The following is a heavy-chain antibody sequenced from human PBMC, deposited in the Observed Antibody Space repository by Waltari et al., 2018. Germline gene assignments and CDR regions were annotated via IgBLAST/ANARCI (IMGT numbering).Heavy chain of an antibody. V-gene: IGHV3-7*01. CDR1: GFTFSRYW. D-gene: IGHD2-15*01. J-gene: IGHJ4*02. CDR2: MNPDGSEK. CDR3: ARTGYGGNALDY. Sequence: EVQLVESGGGLVPPGGSLRLSCAASGFTFSRYWMNWVRQAPVKGLEGVPNMNPDGSEKQYVDSVKGRFPTSRDNTKNSLYLQMNSLRAEDTAIYYCARTGYGGNALDYWGQGTLVTVSS.